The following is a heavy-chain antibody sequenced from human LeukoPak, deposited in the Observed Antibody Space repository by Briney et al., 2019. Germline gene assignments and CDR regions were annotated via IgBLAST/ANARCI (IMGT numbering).Heavy chain of an antibody. D-gene: IGHD3-10*01. CDR3: ARAHYASGSYPYYYYGMDV. V-gene: IGHV3-30-3*01. CDR1: GFTFSSYA. Sequence: GGSLRLSCAASGFTFSSYAMHWVRQAPGKGLEWVAVISYDGNNKYYADSVKGRFTISRDNSKNTLYLQMNSLRAEDTAVYYCARAHYASGSYPYYYYGMDVWGQGTTVTVS. J-gene: IGHJ6*02. CDR2: ISYDGNNK.